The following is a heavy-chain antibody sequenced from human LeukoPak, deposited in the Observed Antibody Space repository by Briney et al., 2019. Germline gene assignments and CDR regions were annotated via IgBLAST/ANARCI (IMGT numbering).Heavy chain of an antibody. CDR1: GFTFSSYG. J-gene: IGHJ4*02. CDR2: ISYDGSNK. V-gene: IGHV3-30*03. D-gene: IGHD6-19*01. Sequence: PGRSLRLSCAASGFTFSSYGMHWVRQATGKGLEWVAVISYDGSNKYYADSVKGRFTISRDNSKNTLYLQMNSLRAEDTAVYYCAISPVAGTGWFDYWGQGTLLTVSS. CDR3: AISPVAGTGWFDY.